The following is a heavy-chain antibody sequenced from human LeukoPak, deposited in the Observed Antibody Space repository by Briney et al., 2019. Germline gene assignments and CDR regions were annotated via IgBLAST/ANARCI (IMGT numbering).Heavy chain of an antibody. CDR2: IYYSGST. CDR1: GGSISSYY. Sequence: SETRSLTCTVSGGSISSYYWSWIRQPPGKGLEWIGYIYYSGSTNYNPSLKSRVTISADTSKNQFSLKLSSVTAADTAVYYCARAPYYYDSSGLFHWGQGTLVTVSS. CDR3: ARAPYYYDSSGLFH. D-gene: IGHD3-22*01. J-gene: IGHJ4*02. V-gene: IGHV4-59*08.